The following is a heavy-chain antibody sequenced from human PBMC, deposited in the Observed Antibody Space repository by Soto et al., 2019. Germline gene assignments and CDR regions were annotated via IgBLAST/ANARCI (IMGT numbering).Heavy chain of an antibody. J-gene: IGHJ3*02. CDR3: ARERQREQWLANDAFDI. CDR1: GFTGSSSY. D-gene: IGHD6-19*01. Sequence: VRSLRLACAASGFTGSSSYMSCVRQAPGKGLEWVSVIYSGGSTYYADSVKGRFTISRDNSKNTLYLQMNSLRAEDTAVYYCARERQREQWLANDAFDIWGQGTMVTVS. CDR2: IYSGGST. V-gene: IGHV3-66*01.